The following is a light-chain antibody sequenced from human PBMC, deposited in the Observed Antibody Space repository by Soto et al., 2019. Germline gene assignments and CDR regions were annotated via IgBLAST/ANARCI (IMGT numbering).Light chain of an antibody. CDR2: GNN. CDR3: QSYDSSLSGSV. J-gene: IGLJ2*01. Sequence: QSVLTQPPSVSAAPGQRVTISCTGSSSNIGAGYDVHWYQQLPGTASKLLIYGNNHRPSWVPDRFSGSKSGTSASLAITGLQAEDEADYYCQSYDSSLSGSVFGGGTKLTVL. V-gene: IGLV1-40*01. CDR1: SSNIGAGYD.